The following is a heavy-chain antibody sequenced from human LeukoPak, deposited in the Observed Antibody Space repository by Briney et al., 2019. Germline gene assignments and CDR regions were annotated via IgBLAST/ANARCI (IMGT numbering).Heavy chain of an antibody. Sequence: SETLSLTCTVSGGSISSSSYYWGWIRQPPGKGLEWIGSIYYSGSTYYNPSLKSRVTISVDTSKNQFSLKLSSVTAADTAVYYCAGPVVPAAISYFDLWGRGTLVTVSS. V-gene: IGHV4-39*01. CDR3: AGPVVPAAISYFDL. CDR1: GGSISSSSYY. D-gene: IGHD2-2*01. CDR2: IYYSGST. J-gene: IGHJ2*01.